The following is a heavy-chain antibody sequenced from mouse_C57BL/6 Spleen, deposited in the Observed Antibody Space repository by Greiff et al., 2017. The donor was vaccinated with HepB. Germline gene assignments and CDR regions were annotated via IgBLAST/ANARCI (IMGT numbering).Heavy chain of an antibody. CDR2: INYDGSST. J-gene: IGHJ1*03. CDR3: ARDMKIYYDYDSFWYFDV. D-gene: IGHD2-4*01. CDR1: GFTFSDYY. V-gene: IGHV5-16*01. Sequence: EVKLVESEGGLVQPGSSMKLSCTASGFTFSDYYMAWVRQVPEKGLEWVANINYDGSSTYYLDSLKSRFIISRDNAKNILYLQMSSLKSEDTATYYCARDMKIYYDYDSFWYFDVWGTGTTVTVSS.